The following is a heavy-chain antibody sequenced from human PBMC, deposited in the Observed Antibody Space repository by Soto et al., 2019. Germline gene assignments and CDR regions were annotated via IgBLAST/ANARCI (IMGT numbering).Heavy chain of an antibody. Sequence: QVQLQESGPGLVKPSETLSLTCTVSGGSISSYYWSWIRQPPGKGLEWIGYIYYSGSTNNNPSLKSRVTISVDTSKNQFSLKLSSVTAADTAVYYCARRYGTVFDYWGQGTLVTVSS. V-gene: IGHV4-59*01. J-gene: IGHJ4*02. CDR1: GGSISSYY. CDR3: ARRYGTVFDY. CDR2: IYYSGST. D-gene: IGHD6-13*01.